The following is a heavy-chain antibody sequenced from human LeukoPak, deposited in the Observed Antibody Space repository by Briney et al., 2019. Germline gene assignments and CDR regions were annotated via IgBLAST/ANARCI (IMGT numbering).Heavy chain of an antibody. CDR1: GGSFSGYY. V-gene: IGHV4-34*01. CDR2: INHSGST. Sequence: NSSETLSLTCAVYGGSFSGYYWSWIRQPPGKGLEWIGEINHSGSTNYNPSLKSRVTISVDSSKSQFSLKLSSVTAADTAVYYCAIGYSSSWSSSPYYYYGMDVWGQGTTVTVSS. D-gene: IGHD6-13*01. J-gene: IGHJ6*02. CDR3: AIGYSSSWSSSPYYYYGMDV.